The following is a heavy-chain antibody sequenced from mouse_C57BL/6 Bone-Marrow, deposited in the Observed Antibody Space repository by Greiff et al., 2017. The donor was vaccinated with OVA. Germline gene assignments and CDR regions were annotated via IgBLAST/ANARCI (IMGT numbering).Heavy chain of an antibody. Sequence: EVKLVESGGGLVQPGGSLKLSCAASGFTFSDYYMYWVRQTPEKRLEWVAYISNGGGSTYYPDTVKGRFTISRDNAKNTLYLQMSRLKSEDTAMYYCARVYDGYYGDAMDYWGQGTSVTVSS. CDR3: ARVYDGYYGDAMDY. V-gene: IGHV5-12*01. CDR2: ISNGGGST. J-gene: IGHJ4*01. D-gene: IGHD2-3*01. CDR1: GFTFSDYY.